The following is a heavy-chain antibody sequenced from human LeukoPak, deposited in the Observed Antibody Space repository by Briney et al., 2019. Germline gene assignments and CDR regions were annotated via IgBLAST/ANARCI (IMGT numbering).Heavy chain of an antibody. CDR3: ARGNYDSSGYYYPYYYMDV. CDR1: GFTFSSYS. J-gene: IGHJ6*03. Sequence: GGSLRLSCAASGFTFSSYSMNWVRQAPGKGLYWVSSISSSSSYIYYADSGKGRFTISRDNAKNSLYLQMNSLRAEDTAVYYCARGNYDSSGYYYPYYYMDVWGKGTTVTVSS. V-gene: IGHV3-21*01. CDR2: ISSSSSYI. D-gene: IGHD3-22*01.